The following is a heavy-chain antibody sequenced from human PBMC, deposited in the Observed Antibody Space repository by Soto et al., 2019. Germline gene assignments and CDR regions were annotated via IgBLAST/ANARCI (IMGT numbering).Heavy chain of an antibody. V-gene: IGHV1-3*01. CDR2: INAGNGST. CDR1: GYTFTSYD. CDR3: ARDMDDYDILTGYYG. Sequence: QVQLVQSGAEVKKPGASVKVSCKASGYTFTSYDMHWVRQAPGQRLEWMGWINAGNGSTKYSQKFQGRVTITRDTSASTAYMELSSLISEDTAVYYCARDMDDYDILTGYYGWGQGTLVTVSS. D-gene: IGHD3-9*01. J-gene: IGHJ4*02.